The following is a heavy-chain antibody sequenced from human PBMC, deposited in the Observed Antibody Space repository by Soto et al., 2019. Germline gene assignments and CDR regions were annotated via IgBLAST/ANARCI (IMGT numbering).Heavy chain of an antibody. V-gene: IGHV4-31*03. CDR2: IYYSGST. CDR3: ARGLDCGSTSCLGLGWFYP. Sequence: QVQLQESGPGLVKPSQTLSLTCTVSGGSISSGGYYWSWIRQHPGKGLEWIGYIYYSGSTYYNPSLESRVTISVEPAKNQCSRKVSSVTAADTAVYYCARGLDCGSTSCLGLGWFYPGAEGTLVTVSS. J-gene: IGHJ5*02. D-gene: IGHD2-2*01. CDR1: GGSISSGGYY.